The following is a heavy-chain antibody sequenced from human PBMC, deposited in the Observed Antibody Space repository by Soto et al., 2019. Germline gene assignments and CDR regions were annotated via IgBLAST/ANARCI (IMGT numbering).Heavy chain of an antibody. D-gene: IGHD2-2*01. J-gene: IGHJ6*03. CDR1: GGSISSGGYY. Sequence: TSETLSLTCTVSGGSISSGGYYWSWIRQHPGKGLECICYIFFSGSTYYNPSLKSRVTISVDTSKNQFFLKLSSVTAADTAVYYCARAPKDIVVVPAASYYYYMDVWGKGTTVTVSS. CDR3: ARAPKDIVVVPAASYYYYMDV. V-gene: IGHV4-31*03. CDR2: IFFSGST.